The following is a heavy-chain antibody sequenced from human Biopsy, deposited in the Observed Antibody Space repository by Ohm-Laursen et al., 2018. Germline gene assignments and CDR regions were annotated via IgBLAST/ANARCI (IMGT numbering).Heavy chain of an antibody. CDR1: GYSFTSYG. CDR3: VREGLDCAGGTCYSGPLDL. Sequence: ASAKVSCKASGYSFTSYGMNWVRQAPGQGLEWVGWISPYFGNTNSTQKLQARVTLSTETSTDTAYMELRSLRYDDTAIYYCVREGLDCAGGTCYSGPLDLWGQGTLITVSS. D-gene: IGHD2-15*01. CDR2: ISPYFGNT. V-gene: IGHV1-18*01. J-gene: IGHJ4*03.